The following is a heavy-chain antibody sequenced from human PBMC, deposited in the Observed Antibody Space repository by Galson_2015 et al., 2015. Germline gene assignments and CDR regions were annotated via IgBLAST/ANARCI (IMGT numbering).Heavy chain of an antibody. D-gene: IGHD4-17*01. CDR2: ISGSGGST. J-gene: IGHJ4*02. Sequence: SLRLSCAASGFTFSSYAMSWVRQAPGKGLEWVSAISGSGGSTYYADSVKGRFTISRDNSKNTLYLQMNSLRAEDTAVYYCAKVSVKGGYYGDHIPYLDYWGQGTLVTVSS. CDR1: GFTFSSYA. CDR3: AKVSVKGGYYGDHIPYLDY. V-gene: IGHV3-23*01.